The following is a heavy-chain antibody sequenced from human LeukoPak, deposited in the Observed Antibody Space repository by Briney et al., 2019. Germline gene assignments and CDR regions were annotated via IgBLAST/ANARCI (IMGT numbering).Heavy chain of an antibody. D-gene: IGHD3-22*01. CDR3: AKDFYPSYYYDTNGYYLDY. J-gene: IGHJ4*02. CDR1: GFIFSNYG. V-gene: IGHV3-30*02. CDR2: IWYDGNNK. Sequence: GGSLRLSCAASGFIFSNYGMHWLRQAPGKGLEWVAFIWYDGNNKYYADSVKGRFTISRDNSKNSVYLQMNSLRAEDTAVYYCAKDFYPSYYYDTNGYYLDYSGQGTLVTVCS.